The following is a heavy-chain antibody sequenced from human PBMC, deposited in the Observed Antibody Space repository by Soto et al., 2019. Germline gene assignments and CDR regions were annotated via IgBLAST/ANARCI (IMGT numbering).Heavy chain of an antibody. CDR3: ASSGRNSAMLANGLRYFDWFFLDYYYGMDV. V-gene: IGHV1-2*02. CDR1: GYTFTGYY. D-gene: IGHD3-9*01. CDR2: INPNSGGT. J-gene: IGHJ6*02. Sequence: RASVKVSCKASGYTFTGYYMHWVRQAPGQGLEWMGWINPNSGGTNYAQKFQGRVTMTRDTSISTAYMELSRLRSDDTAVYYCASSGRNSAMLANGLRYFDWFFLDYYYGMDVWGQGTTVTVSS.